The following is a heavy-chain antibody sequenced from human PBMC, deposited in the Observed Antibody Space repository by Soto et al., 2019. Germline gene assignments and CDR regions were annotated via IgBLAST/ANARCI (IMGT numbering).Heavy chain of an antibody. CDR3: ARGRESSGYYYGHFFDP. CDR2: IYYSGST. D-gene: IGHD3-22*01. J-gene: IGHJ5*02. CDR1: GGSISSGGYC. V-gene: IGHV4-31*03. Sequence: SETLSLTYTVSGGSISSGGYCWSWIRQHPGKGLEWIGYIYYSGSTYYNPSLKSRVTISVDTSKNQFSLKLSSVTAADTAVYYCARGRESSGYYYGHFFDPWGQGTLVTVSS.